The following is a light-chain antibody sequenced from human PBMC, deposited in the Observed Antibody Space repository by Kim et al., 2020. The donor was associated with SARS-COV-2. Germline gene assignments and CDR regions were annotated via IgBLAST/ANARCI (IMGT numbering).Light chain of an antibody. Sequence: SPGERSTLSCRASQIITSTYLAWYQHRPGQAPRLLIHDISRRATGIPDRFTGSGSGTDFTLTISRLEPEDSAVYYCQQHEDAPLTFGGGTKVEIK. CDR3: QQHEDAPLT. V-gene: IGKV3D-20*02. J-gene: IGKJ4*01. CDR2: DIS. CDR1: QIITSTY.